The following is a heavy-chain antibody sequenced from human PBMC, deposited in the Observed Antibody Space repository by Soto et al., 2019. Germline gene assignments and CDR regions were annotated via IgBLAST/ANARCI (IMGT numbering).Heavy chain of an antibody. Sequence: EVQLLESGGGLVQPGGSLRLSCAASGFTFSSYAMSWVRQAPGKGLEWVSAISGSGGSTYYADSVKGRFTISRDNSKNTLYLQMNRLRSEDTAVYYCAKVNSLIVGVVAATPNYGMDVWGQGTTVTVSS. CDR3: AKVNSLIVGVVAATPNYGMDV. CDR2: ISGSGGST. D-gene: IGHD2-15*01. J-gene: IGHJ6*02. CDR1: GFTFSSYA. V-gene: IGHV3-23*01.